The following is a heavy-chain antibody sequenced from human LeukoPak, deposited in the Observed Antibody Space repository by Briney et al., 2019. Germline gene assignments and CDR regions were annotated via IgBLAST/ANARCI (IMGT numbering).Heavy chain of an antibody. V-gene: IGHV3-23*01. D-gene: IGHD5-24*01. Sequence: GGSLRLSCAASGFTFSSYAMSWVRQAPGKGLEWVSAISGSGGSTYYADSVKGRFTISRDNSKNTLYLQMNSLRAEDTAVYHCVRASRTVYNTFDSWGQGALVTASS. J-gene: IGHJ4*02. CDR2: ISGSGGST. CDR1: GFTFSSYA. CDR3: VRASRTVYNTFDS.